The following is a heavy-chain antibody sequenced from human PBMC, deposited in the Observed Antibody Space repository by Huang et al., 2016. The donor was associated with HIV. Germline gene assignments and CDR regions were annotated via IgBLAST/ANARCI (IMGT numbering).Heavy chain of an antibody. J-gene: IGHJ3*02. D-gene: IGHD2-8*02. V-gene: IGHV4-39*01. Sequence: QLQLQESGPGLVKPSETLSLTCTVSGGPISKSSHYWGWIRQPPGKGLEWIGSIDYSGATHHNPSLKSRVTMSVDASKSQISLNLISVTAADTALYYCVGYCTGGTCFEAFDIWGQGTRVTVSS. CDR2: IDYSGAT. CDR3: VGYCTGGTCFEAFDI. CDR1: GGPISKSSHY.